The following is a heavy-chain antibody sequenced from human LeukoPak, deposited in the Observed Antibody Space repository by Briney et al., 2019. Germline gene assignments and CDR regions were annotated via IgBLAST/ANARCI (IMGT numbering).Heavy chain of an antibody. CDR2: ISSSSSYT. CDR3: ARGGAYCGGDCHPYYFDY. Sequence: GGSLRLSCAASGFTFSDYYMSWIRQAPGKGLEWVSYISSSSSYTNYADSVKGRFTISRDNAKNSLYLQMNSLRAEDTAVYYCARGGAYCGGDCHPYYFDYWGQGTLVTVSS. D-gene: IGHD2-21*02. CDR1: GFTFSDYY. J-gene: IGHJ4*02. V-gene: IGHV3-11*06.